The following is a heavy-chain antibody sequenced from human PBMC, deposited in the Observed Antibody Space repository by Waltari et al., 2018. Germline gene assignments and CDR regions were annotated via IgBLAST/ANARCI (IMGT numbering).Heavy chain of an antibody. J-gene: IGHJ3*02. D-gene: IGHD2-2*01. CDR2: IQYDESTI. V-gene: IGHV3-33*01. CDR1: GLRVRTYG. CDR3: AREVSRNFIHAFDI. Sequence: QVQLVESGGGVVQPGRAVRLSCSVSGLRVRTYGRHWVRQSAGKGLEWVAFIQYDESTIHYADSVRGRFTVSRDTSKNMVALQMNSLTVEDSSIYFCAREVSRNFIHAFDIRGQGTMVIVSS.